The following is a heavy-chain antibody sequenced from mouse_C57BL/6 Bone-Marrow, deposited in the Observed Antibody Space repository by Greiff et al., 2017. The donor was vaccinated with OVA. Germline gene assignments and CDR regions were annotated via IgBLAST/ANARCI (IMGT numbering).Heavy chain of an antibody. CDR1: GFNIKDDY. J-gene: IGHJ2*01. D-gene: IGHD1-1*01. CDR3: TVYYGSSYGFDY. V-gene: IGHV14-4*01. Sequence: EVQLQQSGAELVRPGASVKLSCTASGFNIKDDYMHWVKQRPEQGLEWIGWIDPENGDTEYASKFQGKATITADTSSNTAYLQLSSLTSEDTAVDYCTVYYGSSYGFDYWGQGTTLTVSS. CDR2: IDPENGDT.